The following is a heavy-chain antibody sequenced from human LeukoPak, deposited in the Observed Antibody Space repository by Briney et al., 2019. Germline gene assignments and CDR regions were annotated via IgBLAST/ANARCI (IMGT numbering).Heavy chain of an antibody. V-gene: IGHV3-7*03. CDR3: ASGGYSFGY. D-gene: IGHD5-18*01. CDR2: IKQDGSEK. CDR1: GFSFSNYW. Sequence: PGGSLRLSCAASGFSFSNYWMNWVRQAPGKGLEWVANIKQDGSEKYHVDSVKGRFTISRDNAKNSLYLQMNSLRAEDTAVYYCASGGYSFGYWGQGTLVTVSS. J-gene: IGHJ4*02.